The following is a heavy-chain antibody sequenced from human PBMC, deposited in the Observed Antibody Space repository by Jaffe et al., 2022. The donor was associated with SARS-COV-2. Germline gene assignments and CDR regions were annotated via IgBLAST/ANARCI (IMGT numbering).Heavy chain of an antibody. CDR1: GFTFSSYG. CDR2: ISYDGSNK. D-gene: IGHD5-12*01. CDR3: AKEAIRGYSGYEFGAAAGRALFDY. J-gene: IGHJ4*02. V-gene: IGHV3-30*18. Sequence: QVQLVESGGGVVQPGRSLRLSCAASGFTFSSYGMHWVRQAPGKGLEWVAVISYDGSNKYYADSVKGRFTISRDNSKNTLYLQMNSLRAEDTAVYYCAKEAIRGYSGYEFGAAAGRALFDYWGQGTLVTVSS.